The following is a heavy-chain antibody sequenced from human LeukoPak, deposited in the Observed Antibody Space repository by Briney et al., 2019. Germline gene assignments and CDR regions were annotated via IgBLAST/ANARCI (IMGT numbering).Heavy chain of an antibody. Sequence: ASVKVSCKVSGYTLTELSMHWVRQAPGKGLEWMGGFDPEDGETIYAQKFQGRVTMTEDTSTDTAYMELSSLRSEDTAVYYCARDNGRYDILTGYLAGRWGIDYWGQGTLVTVSS. CDR2: FDPEDGET. CDR1: GYTLTELS. J-gene: IGHJ4*02. V-gene: IGHV1-24*01. CDR3: ARDNGRYDILTGYLAGRWGIDY. D-gene: IGHD3-9*01.